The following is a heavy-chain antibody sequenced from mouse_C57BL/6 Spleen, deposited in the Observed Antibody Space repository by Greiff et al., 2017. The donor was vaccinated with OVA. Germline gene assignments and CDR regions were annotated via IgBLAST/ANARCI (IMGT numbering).Heavy chain of an antibody. D-gene: IGHD1-1*01. V-gene: IGHV1-69*01. J-gene: IGHJ1*03. Sequence: QVQLQQPGAELVMPGASVKLSCKASGYTFTSYWMHWVKQRPGQGLEWIGEIDPSDSYTNYNQTFKGKSTLTVDKSSSTAYMQLSSLTSEDSAVYYCAYYYGSSYVYFDVWGTGTTVTVSS. CDR1: GYTFTSYW. CDR2: IDPSDSYT. CDR3: AYYYGSSYVYFDV.